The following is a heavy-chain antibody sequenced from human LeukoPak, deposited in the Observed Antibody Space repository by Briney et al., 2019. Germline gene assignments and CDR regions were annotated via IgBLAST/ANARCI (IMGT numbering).Heavy chain of an antibody. CDR1: GFTFSDFG. J-gene: IGHJ4*02. CDR2: MWYDGSKK. CDR3: AREHHYGSESCYKGGFEY. D-gene: IGHD3-10*01. Sequence: GGSLRLSCAASGFTFSDFGMHWVRQAPGKGLEWVAVMWYDGSKKYYADSMKGRFTISRDNSKNTLYLQMSSLRAEDTAVYYCAREHHYGSESCYKGGFEYWGQGTLVTVS. V-gene: IGHV3-33*01.